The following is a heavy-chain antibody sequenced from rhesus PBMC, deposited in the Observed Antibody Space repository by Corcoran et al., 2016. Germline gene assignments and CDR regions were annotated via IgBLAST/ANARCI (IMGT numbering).Heavy chain of an antibody. D-gene: IGHD6-31*01. CDR2: ISGSGGST. CDR1: GGSISSNG. Sequence: QLQLQESGPGLVKPSETLSLTCAVSGGSISSNGWSGIRQPPGKGLEWIGRISGSGGSTRSNPSLKSRVTISTDTSQNQFSLKLSSVTAADTAVYYCARTTSSGWYLNSLDVWGRGVLVTVSS. V-gene: IGHV4-173*01. J-gene: IGHJ5-2*02. CDR3: ARTTSSGWYLNSLDV.